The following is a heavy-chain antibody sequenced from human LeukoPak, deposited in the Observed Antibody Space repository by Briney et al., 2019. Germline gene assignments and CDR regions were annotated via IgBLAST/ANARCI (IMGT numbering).Heavy chain of an antibody. CDR3: ARVGYCGGDCYPFDY. Sequence: PSETLSLTCTVSGGSITSDAYYWGWIRQPPGKGLEWIGEINHRGSTNYNPSLKSRVTISVDTSMNSFSLELSSVTAADTAVYYCARVGYCGGDCYPFDYWGQGTLTTISS. J-gene: IGHJ4*02. CDR1: GGSITSDAYY. CDR2: INHRGST. V-gene: IGHV4-39*02. D-gene: IGHD2-21*02.